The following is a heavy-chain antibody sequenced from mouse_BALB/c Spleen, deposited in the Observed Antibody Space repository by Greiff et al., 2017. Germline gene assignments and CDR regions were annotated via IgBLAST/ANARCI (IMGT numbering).Heavy chain of an antibody. CDR3: ARDYGNAMDY. D-gene: IGHD1-1*01. CDR1: GYTFTSYY. Sequence: QVQLQQPGAELVKPGASVKLSCKASGYTFTSYYMYWVKQRPGQGLEWIGGINPSNGGTNFNEKFKSKATLTVDKSSSTAYMQLSSLTSEDSAVYYCARDYGNAMDYWGQGTSVTVSS. CDR2: INPSNGGT. J-gene: IGHJ4*01. V-gene: IGHV1S81*02.